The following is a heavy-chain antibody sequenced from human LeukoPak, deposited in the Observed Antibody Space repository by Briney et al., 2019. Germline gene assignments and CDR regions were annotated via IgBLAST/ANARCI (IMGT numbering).Heavy chain of an antibody. CDR2: ISSSSSYI. CDR3: ARGLHGGLAFDI. Sequence: GSLRLSCAASGFTFSGSAMHWVRQAPGKGLEWVSSISSSSSYIYYADSVKGRFTISRDNAKNSLYLQMNSLRAEDTAVYYCARGLHGGLAFDIWGQGTMVTVSS. J-gene: IGHJ3*02. V-gene: IGHV3-21*01. D-gene: IGHD5-24*01. CDR1: GFTFSGSA.